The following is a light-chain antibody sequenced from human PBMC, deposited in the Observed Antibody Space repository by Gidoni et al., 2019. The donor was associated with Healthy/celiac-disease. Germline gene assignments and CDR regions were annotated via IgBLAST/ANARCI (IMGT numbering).Light chain of an antibody. CDR3: QQYDSYPDT. CDR1: QGISSY. J-gene: IGKJ2*01. CDR2: AAS. V-gene: IGKV1-8*01. Sequence: AIRITQSPSSLSASTGDRVTITCRASQGISSYLAWYQQKPGKAPKLLIYAASTLQSGVPSRFSGSGSGTDFTLTISCLQSEDFATYYCQQYDSYPDTFGQXTKLEIK.